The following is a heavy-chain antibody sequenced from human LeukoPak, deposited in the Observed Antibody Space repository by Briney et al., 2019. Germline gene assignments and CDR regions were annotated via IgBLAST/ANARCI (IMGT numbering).Heavy chain of an antibody. Sequence: SETLSLTCTLSGGSISTYYWCWIRQPPGKGLEWIGYIYHSGSTNYNPPLKSRVTISVDTSKNQFSLKLSSVTAADTAVYYCARGGGYASPIGYWGQGALVTVSS. J-gene: IGHJ4*02. CDR1: GGSISTYY. CDR2: IYHSGST. V-gene: IGHV4-59*01. CDR3: ARGGGYASPIGY. D-gene: IGHD5-12*01.